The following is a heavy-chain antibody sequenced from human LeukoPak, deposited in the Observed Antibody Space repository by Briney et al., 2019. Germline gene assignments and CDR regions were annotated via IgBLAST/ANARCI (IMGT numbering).Heavy chain of an antibody. V-gene: IGHV4-39*01. D-gene: IGHD6-13*01. J-gene: IGHJ4*02. CDR2: MYYSGST. CDR1: GGSISSSSYY. Sequence: SETLSLTCTVSGGSISSSSYYWGWIRQPPGKGLEWIGSMYYSGSTYYNPSLKSRVTISVDTSKNQFSLKLSSVTAADTAVYYCARQTHHTSSWIAVGYWGQGNLVIVSS. CDR3: ARQTHHTSSWIAVGY.